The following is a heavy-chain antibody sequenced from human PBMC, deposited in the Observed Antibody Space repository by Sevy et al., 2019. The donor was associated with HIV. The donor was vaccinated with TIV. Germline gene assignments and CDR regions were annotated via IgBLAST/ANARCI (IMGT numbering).Heavy chain of an antibody. CDR1: GFTFSSYA. D-gene: IGHD6-13*01. Sequence: GGSLRLSCAASGFTFSSYAMSWVRQAPGKGLEWVSAISGSGGSTYYADSVKGRFTISRDNSKNTLYLQMNSLRVEDTAVYYCAKDLVYSSSWSTDGNAFDIWGQGTMVTVSS. V-gene: IGHV3-23*01. CDR3: AKDLVYSSSWSTDGNAFDI. J-gene: IGHJ3*02. CDR2: ISGSGGST.